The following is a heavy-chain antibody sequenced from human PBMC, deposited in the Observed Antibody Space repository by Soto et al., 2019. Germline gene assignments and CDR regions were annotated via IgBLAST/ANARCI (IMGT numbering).Heavy chain of an antibody. CDR3: ARDFGPKYFDY. V-gene: IGHV1-18*01. J-gene: IGHJ4*02. Sequence: ASVTVSCTASGYTFTSYGIIWVRQAPGQGLEWMGWISAYNGNTNYAQKLQGRVTMTTDTSTSTAYMELRSLRSDDTAVYYCARDFGPKYFDYWGQGTLVTVSS. D-gene: IGHD3-3*01. CDR1: GYTFTSYG. CDR2: ISAYNGNT.